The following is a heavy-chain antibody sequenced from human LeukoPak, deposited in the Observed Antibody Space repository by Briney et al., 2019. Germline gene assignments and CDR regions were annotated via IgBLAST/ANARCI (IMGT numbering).Heavy chain of an antibody. CDR1: GFTFSSYG. Sequence: PGGSLRLSCAASGFTFSSYGMRWVRQAPGKGPEWVSAISGRPSYADSVKGRFTISRDNSKNTLYLQMNSLRAEDTAVYYCAKDRESRYGAYDLGDNWGQGTLVTVSS. V-gene: IGHV3-23*01. CDR2: ISGRP. D-gene: IGHD5-12*01. CDR3: AKDRESRYGAYDLGDN. J-gene: IGHJ4*02.